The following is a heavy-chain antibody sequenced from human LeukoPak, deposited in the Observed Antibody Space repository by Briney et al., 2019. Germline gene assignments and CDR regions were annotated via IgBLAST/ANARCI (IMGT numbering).Heavy chain of an antibody. V-gene: IGHV3-64D*06. CDR1: GFTFIYYA. J-gene: IGHJ4*02. CDR3: VKDQVTSMINKDFDH. Sequence: PGGSLRLSCSASGFTFIYYAMNWVRQAPGKGPEYVSSISTDGGRTYYADSVEGRFTISRDNSKNTLYLQMTSLRTEDSAVYYCVKDQVTSMINKDFDHWGRGTLVTVSS. CDR2: ISTDGGRT. D-gene: IGHD3-16*01.